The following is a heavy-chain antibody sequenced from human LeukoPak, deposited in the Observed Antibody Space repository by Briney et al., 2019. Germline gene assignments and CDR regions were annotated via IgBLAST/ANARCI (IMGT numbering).Heavy chain of an antibody. CDR3: ARARSNYDFWSGYSSAIDY. J-gene: IGHJ4*02. CDR2: INHSGST. Sequence: SETLSLTCAVYGGSFSGYYWSWIRQPPGKGLEWIGEINHSGSTNYNPSLKSRVTISADTSKNQFSLKLSSVTAADTAVYYCARARSNYDFWSGYSSAIDYWGQGTLVTVSS. CDR1: GGSFSGYY. V-gene: IGHV4-34*01. D-gene: IGHD3-3*01.